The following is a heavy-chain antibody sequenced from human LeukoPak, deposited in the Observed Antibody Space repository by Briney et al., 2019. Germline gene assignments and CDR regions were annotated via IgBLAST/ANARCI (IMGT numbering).Heavy chain of an antibody. CDR2: LRGDGET. D-gene: IGHD3-10*01. CDR1: GFTFSSYA. V-gene: IGHV3-23*01. Sequence: GGSLRLSCVASGFTFSSYAMSWVRQAPARGLEWVSSLRGDGETFYADSVKGRFTLSRDDSRNTVFLHLNNLRVEDTARYYCAKASWVSSADAVLWGQGTVVTVS. J-gene: IGHJ4*02. CDR3: AKASWVSSADAVL.